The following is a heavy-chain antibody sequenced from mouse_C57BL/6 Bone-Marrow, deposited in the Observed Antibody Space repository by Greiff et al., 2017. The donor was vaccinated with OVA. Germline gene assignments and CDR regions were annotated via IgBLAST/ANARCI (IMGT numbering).Heavy chain of an antibody. V-gene: IGHV1-26*01. Sequence: EVQLQQSGPELVKPGASVKISCKASGYTFTDYYMNWVKQSHGKSLEWIGDINPNNGGTSYNQKFKGKATLTVDKSSSTAYMELRSLTSEDSAVYYCARSGNYAMDYCGQGTSVTVSS. D-gene: IGHD1-1*02. CDR2: INPNNGGT. CDR1: GYTFTDYY. J-gene: IGHJ4*01. CDR3: ARSGNYAMDY.